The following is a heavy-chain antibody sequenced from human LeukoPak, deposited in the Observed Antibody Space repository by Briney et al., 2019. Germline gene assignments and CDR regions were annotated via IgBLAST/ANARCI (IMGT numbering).Heavy chain of an antibody. Sequence: SETLSLTCAVYGGSFSGYYWSWIRQPPGKGLEWIGEINHSGSTNYNPSLKSRVTISVDTSKNQFSLKLSSVTAADTAVYYCARVTGYWGQGTLVTVSS. D-gene: IGHD3-10*01. V-gene: IGHV4-34*01. J-gene: IGHJ4*02. CDR3: ARVTGY. CDR2: INHSGST. CDR1: GGSFSGYY.